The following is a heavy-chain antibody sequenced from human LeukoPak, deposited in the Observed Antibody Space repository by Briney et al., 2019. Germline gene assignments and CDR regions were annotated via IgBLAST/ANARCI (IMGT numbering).Heavy chain of an antibody. J-gene: IGHJ6*02. CDR1: GFTFDDYA. V-gene: IGHV3-9*01. CDR3: AKDHRNGAGRYYGMDV. D-gene: IGHD1-26*01. CDR2: ISWNSGNS. Sequence: GRSLRLSCAASGFTFDDYAMHWVRQAPGKGLEWVSGISWNSGNSGYADSVKGRFTISRDNAKNSLYLQMNSLRAEDTALYYCAKDHRNGAGRYYGMDVWGQGTTVTVSS.